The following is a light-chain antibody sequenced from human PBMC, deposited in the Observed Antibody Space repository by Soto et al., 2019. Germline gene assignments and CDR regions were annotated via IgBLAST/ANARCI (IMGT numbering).Light chain of an antibody. CDR1: QSVFNN. CDR3: HQYAVSPLT. J-gene: IGKJ4*01. Sequence: EIVMTQSPATLSVSPGERVSLSCRASQSVFNNLPWYQQKPGQAPRLLIYDASNRATVVPDRFSGSGSGTDFTISVTRLEPEDFAVYYCHQYAVSPLTFGGGTTVEIK. CDR2: DAS. V-gene: IGKV3-20*01.